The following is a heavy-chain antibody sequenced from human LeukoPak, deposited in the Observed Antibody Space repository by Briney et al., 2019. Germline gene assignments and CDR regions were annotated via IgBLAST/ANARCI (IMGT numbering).Heavy chain of an antibody. V-gene: IGHV3-48*04. CDR3: ASSNGCLDY. J-gene: IGHJ4*02. CDR2: IVGSSSTI. CDR1: GFTFSSYS. Sequence: QPGGSLRLSCAASGFTFSSYSMNWVRQAPGKGLEWVSYIVGSSSTIYYADSVKGRFTISRDNAKNSLYLQMNSLRAEDTAVYYCASSNGCLDYWGQGTLVTVSS. D-gene: IGHD5-24*01.